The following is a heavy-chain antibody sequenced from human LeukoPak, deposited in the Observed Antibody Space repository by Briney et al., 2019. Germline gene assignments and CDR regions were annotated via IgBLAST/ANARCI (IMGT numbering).Heavy chain of an antibody. CDR1: GYTFTSYG. CDR2: ISAYNGNT. D-gene: IGHD3-10*01. Sequence: GASVKVSCKASGYTFTSYGISWVRQAPGQGLEWMGWISAYNGNTNYAQKLQGRVTMTTDTSTSTAYMELRSLRSDDTAVYYCARLLPPYYGSGSYRQRWFDPWGQGTLVTVSS. J-gene: IGHJ5*02. CDR3: ARLLPPYYGSGSYRQRWFDP. V-gene: IGHV1-18*01.